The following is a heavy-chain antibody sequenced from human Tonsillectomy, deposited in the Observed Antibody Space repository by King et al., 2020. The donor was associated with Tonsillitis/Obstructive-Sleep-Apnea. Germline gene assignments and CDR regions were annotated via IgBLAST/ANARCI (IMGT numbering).Heavy chain of an antibody. CDR3: ARVLSVPGEYYFDY. V-gene: IGHV3-21*01. Sequence: VQRVESGGGLVKRGGSLSLACAASGFTFSSYRMKGVREAPGKGLEWVSSICSSSGYRSYPDSGKGRLTISRDNAKNSLYLQMNSPRSEDTAVYFCARVLSVPGEYYFDYWGQGTLVTVSS. CDR1: GFTFSSYR. J-gene: IGHJ4*02. CDR2: ICSSSGYR. D-gene: IGHD2-2*01.